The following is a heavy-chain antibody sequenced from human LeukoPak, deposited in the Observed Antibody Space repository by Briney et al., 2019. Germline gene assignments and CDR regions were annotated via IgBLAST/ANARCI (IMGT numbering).Heavy chain of an antibody. CDR1: GFTFSSYA. V-gene: IGHV3-23*01. D-gene: IGHD4-17*01. J-gene: IGHJ4*02. Sequence: GGSLRLSCAASGFTFSSYAMSWVRQAPGKGLEWVSSISGSGDNTFYADSVKGRFTISRDNSKNTLYLQMNILRAEDTAAYHCAKGRNEDGDAALNYWGQGTLVTVSS. CDR2: ISGSGDNT. CDR3: AKGRNEDGDAALNY.